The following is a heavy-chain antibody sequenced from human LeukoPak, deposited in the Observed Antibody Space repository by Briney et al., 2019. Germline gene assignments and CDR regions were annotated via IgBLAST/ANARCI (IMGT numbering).Heavy chain of an antibody. V-gene: IGHV4-31*03. Sequence: PSVTLSLTCTVSGGSISSGGYYWSWIRQHPGKGLEWIGYIYYSGSTYYNPSLKSRVTISVDTSKNQFSLKLSSVTAADTAVYYCAREGVVTALFDYWGQGTLVTVSS. CDR1: GGSISSGGYY. CDR2: IYYSGST. D-gene: IGHD2-21*02. CDR3: AREGVVTALFDY. J-gene: IGHJ4*02.